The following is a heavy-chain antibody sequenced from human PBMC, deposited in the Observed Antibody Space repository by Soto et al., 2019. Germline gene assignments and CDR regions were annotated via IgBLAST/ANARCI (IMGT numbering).Heavy chain of an antibody. V-gene: IGHV4-59*01. CDR3: ARSLVHQWLVHDAYDI. D-gene: IGHD6-19*01. CDR2: IYYSGTT. J-gene: IGHJ3*02. CDR1: GDSISSSY. Sequence: QVQLQESGPGLVKPSETLSLTCTVSGDSISSSYWAWIRQSPGKGLEWIAYIYYSGTTNYNPSLEGPASISMDTSKDPFSLRLTSVTAAETAVDYCARSLVHQWLVHDAYDIWGQGTFVTVSS.